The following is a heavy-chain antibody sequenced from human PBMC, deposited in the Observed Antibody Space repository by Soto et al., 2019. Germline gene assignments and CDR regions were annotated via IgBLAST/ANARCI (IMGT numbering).Heavy chain of an antibody. D-gene: IGHD5-18*01. CDR1: GFSFSSYA. J-gene: IGHJ6*02. CDR2: IWHDGSTT. V-gene: IGHV3-33*01. Sequence: QEQLVESGCGVVQPGRSLRLSCAASGFSFSSYAMHWVRQAPGKGLEWVALIWHDGSTTSYADSVKGRFTISRDNSKNTHYLQMNNLRAEDTAVYYCARDVETTKANYYYYGMDVWGRGTPVTVSS. CDR3: ARDVETTKANYYYYGMDV.